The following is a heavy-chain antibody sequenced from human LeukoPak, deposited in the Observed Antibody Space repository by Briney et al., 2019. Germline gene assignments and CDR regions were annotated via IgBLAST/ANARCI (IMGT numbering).Heavy chain of an antibody. CDR3: ARVVPYDILTGSLGY. Sequence: GGSLRLSCAASGFTFSSYSMNWVRQAPGKGLEWVSSISSSSSYIYYADSVKGRFTISRDNAKNSLYLQMNSLRAEDTAVYYCARVVPYDILTGSLGYWGQGTLVTVSS. D-gene: IGHD3-9*01. CDR1: GFTFSSYS. J-gene: IGHJ4*02. CDR2: ISSSSSYI. V-gene: IGHV3-21*01.